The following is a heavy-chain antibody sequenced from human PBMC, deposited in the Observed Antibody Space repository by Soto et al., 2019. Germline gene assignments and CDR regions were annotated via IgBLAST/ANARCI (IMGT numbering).Heavy chain of an antibody. Sequence: GESLKISCKGSGYSFTSYWISWVRQMPGKGLEWMGRIDPSDSYTNYSPSFQGHVTISADKSISTAYLQWSSLKASDTAMYYCASLKKVARVRGVIAYYYGMDVWGQGTTVTVAS. J-gene: IGHJ6*02. CDR1: GYSFTSYW. CDR2: IDPSDSYT. V-gene: IGHV5-10-1*01. D-gene: IGHD3-10*01. CDR3: ASLKKVARVRGVIAYYYGMDV.